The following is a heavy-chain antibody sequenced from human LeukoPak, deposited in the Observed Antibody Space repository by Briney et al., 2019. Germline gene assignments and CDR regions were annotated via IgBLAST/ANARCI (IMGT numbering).Heavy chain of an antibody. D-gene: IGHD2/OR15-2a*01. J-gene: IGHJ5*01. CDR1: GYTLIDLT. Sequence: GASVKVSCKVSGYTLIDLTMHWVRQAPGRGLEWMGGFDPEDGETIYAQNFQGRVSMTEDSSTDTAYMELSSLRSEDTAVYYCATSFDTSSWIDSWGQGTLVTVSS. CDR3: ATSFDTSSWIDS. CDR2: FDPEDGET. V-gene: IGHV1-24*01.